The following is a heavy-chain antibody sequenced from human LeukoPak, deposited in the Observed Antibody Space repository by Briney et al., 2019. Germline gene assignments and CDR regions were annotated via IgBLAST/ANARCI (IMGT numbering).Heavy chain of an antibody. D-gene: IGHD3-9*01. CDR3: ASKLFRKYDILIDY. J-gene: IGHJ4*02. CDR1: GGTFSSYA. CDR2: IIPIFGTA. Sequence: SVKVSCKASGGTFSSYATSWVRQAPGQGLEWMGRIIPIFGTANYAQKFQGRVTITTDESTSTAYMELSSLRSEDTAVYYCASKLFRKYDILIDYWGQGTLVTVSS. V-gene: IGHV1-69*05.